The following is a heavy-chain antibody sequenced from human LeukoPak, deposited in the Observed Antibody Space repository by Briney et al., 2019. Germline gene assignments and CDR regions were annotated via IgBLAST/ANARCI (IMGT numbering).Heavy chain of an antibody. CDR3: LRHYYDRTGSLVY. CDR1: RFNVQKKD. Sequence: GGSLRTSCAAPRFNVQKKDMTWLRQAPGEGLEWVSVIYSGGSTYYADSVKGRFTISRDNSKNTLYLQMNSLRAEDTAVYFCLRHYYDRTGSLVYWGQGTLATVSS. J-gene: IGHJ4*02. CDR2: IYSGGST. V-gene: IGHV3-66*04. D-gene: IGHD3-22*01.